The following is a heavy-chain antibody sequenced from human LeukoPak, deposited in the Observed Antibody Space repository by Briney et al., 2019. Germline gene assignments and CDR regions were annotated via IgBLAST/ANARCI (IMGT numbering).Heavy chain of an antibody. J-gene: IGHJ5*02. CDR2: ISSSSSYI. D-gene: IGHD3-3*01. Sequence: GGSLRLSCAASGFTFSSYSMNWVGQAPGKGLEWVSSISSSSSYIYYADSVKGRFTISRDNAKNSLYLQMNSLRAEDTAVYYCARGSSSYDFWSGYDYNWFDPWGQGTLVTVSS. CDR3: ARGSSSYDFWSGYDYNWFDP. V-gene: IGHV3-21*01. CDR1: GFTFSSYS.